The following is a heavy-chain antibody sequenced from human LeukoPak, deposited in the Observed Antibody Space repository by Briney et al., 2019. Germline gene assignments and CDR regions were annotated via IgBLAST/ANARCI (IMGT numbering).Heavy chain of an antibody. V-gene: IGHV3-43*02. D-gene: IGHD3-10*01. Sequence: GGSLRLSCAASGFNFDDYAMNWVRQAPGRGLEWVSLISGDGGITYYADFVKGRFTISRDNSKNSLYLQMNSLRTEDTALYYCAKPQHYGRGDFDYWGQGTLVTVSS. CDR1: GFNFDDYA. CDR2: ISGDGGIT. J-gene: IGHJ4*02. CDR3: AKPQHYGRGDFDY.